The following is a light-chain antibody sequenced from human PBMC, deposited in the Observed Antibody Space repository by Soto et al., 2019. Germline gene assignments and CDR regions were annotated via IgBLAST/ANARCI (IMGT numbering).Light chain of an antibody. CDR2: DVS. J-gene: IGKJ1*01. Sequence: DIQMTQSPSTLSASVGDRVTITCRASQSIRSRLAWYQQKPGKAPKLLIYDVSNLESGVPSRFSGSGSGTEFTLTISSLQPDDFATYYCQQYMSYSFGQGTKVDIK. CDR3: QQYMSYS. CDR1: QSIRSR. V-gene: IGKV1-5*01.